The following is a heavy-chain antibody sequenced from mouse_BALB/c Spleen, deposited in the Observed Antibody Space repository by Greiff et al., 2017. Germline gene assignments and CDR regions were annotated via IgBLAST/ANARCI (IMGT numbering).Heavy chain of an antibody. CDR1: GFSLTGYG. Sequence: VKLMESGPGLVAPSQSLSITCTVSGFSLTGYGVNWVRQPPGKGLEWLGMIWGDGSTDYNSALKSRLSISKDNSKSQVFLKMNSLQTDDTARYYCARTSGITTYAMDYWGQGTSVTVSS. V-gene: IGHV2-6-7*01. D-gene: IGHD2-4*01. CDR3: ARTSGITTYAMDY. J-gene: IGHJ4*01. CDR2: IWGDGST.